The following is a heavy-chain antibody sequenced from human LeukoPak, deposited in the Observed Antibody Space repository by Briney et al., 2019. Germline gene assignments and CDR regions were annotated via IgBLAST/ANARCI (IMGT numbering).Heavy chain of an antibody. CDR2: IIPILGIA. CDR1: GYTFTGYY. CDR3: ASTGLPYYDSSGYHWYFDL. D-gene: IGHD3-22*01. V-gene: IGHV1-69*02. J-gene: IGHJ2*01. Sequence: ASVKVSCKASGYTFTGYYMHWVRQAPGQGLEWMGRIIPILGIANYAQKFQGRVTITADKSTSTAYMELSSLRSEDTAVYYCASTGLPYYDSSGYHWYFDLWGRGTLVTVSS.